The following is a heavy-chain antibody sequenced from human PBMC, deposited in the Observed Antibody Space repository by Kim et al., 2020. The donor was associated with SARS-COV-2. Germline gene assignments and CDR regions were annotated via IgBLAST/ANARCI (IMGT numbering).Heavy chain of an antibody. CDR3: ARVRYYYGSGSYYNGDYYCYGMDV. CDR2: IGTAGDT. D-gene: IGHD3-10*01. V-gene: IGHV3-13*01. J-gene: IGHJ6*02. Sequence: GGSLRLSCAASGFTFSRYDMHWVRQATGKGLEWVSTIGTAGDTYYPGSVKGRFTISRENAKNSLYLQMNSLRAGVTAVYYCARVRYYYGSGSYYNGDYYCYGMDVWGQGTPVTVSS. CDR1: GFTFSRYD.